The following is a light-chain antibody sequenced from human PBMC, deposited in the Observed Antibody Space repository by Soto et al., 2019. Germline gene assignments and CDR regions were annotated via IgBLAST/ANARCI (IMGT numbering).Light chain of an antibody. Sequence: DIQMTQSPSTLSASVGDRVTITCRASQSISSWLAWYQQKPGKAPKLLIYDASSLESGVPSRFSGSGSGTEFTLTISSLQPDDFATYYCQKYNSAPHTFGPGTKVDL. V-gene: IGKV1-5*01. CDR1: QSISSW. CDR3: QKYNSAPHT. CDR2: DAS. J-gene: IGKJ3*01.